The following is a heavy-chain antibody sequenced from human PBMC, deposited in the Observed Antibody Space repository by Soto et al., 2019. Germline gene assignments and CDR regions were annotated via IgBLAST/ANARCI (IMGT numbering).Heavy chain of an antibody. CDR3: ARDLAAGDH. Sequence: QVQLVQSGAEVKKPGASVKLSCRTSGYTFTHYYIHWVRQAPGQGLEWLGIINPASGSTNYAQDFQGRVTLTKDTSTTTVYIDLSGLRAEDTAIFYCARDLAAGDHWGQGTLVTVSS. CDR2: INPASGST. V-gene: IGHV1-46*01. CDR1: GYTFTHYY. J-gene: IGHJ4*02. D-gene: IGHD6-13*01.